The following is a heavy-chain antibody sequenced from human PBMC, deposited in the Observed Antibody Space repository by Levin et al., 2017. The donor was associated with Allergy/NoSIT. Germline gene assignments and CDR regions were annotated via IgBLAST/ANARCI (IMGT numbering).Heavy chain of an antibody. CDR1: GYTFTSYD. Sequence: ASVKVSCKASGYTFTSYDINWVRQATGQGLEWMGWMNPNSGNTGYAQKFQGRVTMTRNTSISTAYMELSSLRSEDTAVYYCARGSYDDILTGYYVFDYWGQGTLVTVSS. D-gene: IGHD3-9*01. J-gene: IGHJ4*02. CDR2: MNPNSGNT. V-gene: IGHV1-8*01. CDR3: ARGSYDDILTGYYVFDY.